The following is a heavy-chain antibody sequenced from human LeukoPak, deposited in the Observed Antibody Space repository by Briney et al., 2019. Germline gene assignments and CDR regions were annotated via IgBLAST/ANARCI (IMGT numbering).Heavy chain of an antibody. CDR3: AKDPQGIAVAGPPD. D-gene: IGHD6-19*01. J-gene: IGHJ4*02. CDR2: ISGSGGST. CDR1: GFTFSSYD. Sequence: PAGSLRLSCAASGFTFSSYDMSWVRQAPGKGLEWVSAISGSGGSTYYADSVKGRFTISRDNSKNTLYLQMNSLRAEDTAVYYCAKDPQGIAVAGPPDWGQGTLVTVSS. V-gene: IGHV3-23*01.